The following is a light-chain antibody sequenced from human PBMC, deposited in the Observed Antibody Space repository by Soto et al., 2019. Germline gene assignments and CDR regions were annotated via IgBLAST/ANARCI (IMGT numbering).Light chain of an antibody. CDR3: QKSYSTLWK. Sequence: DIQMTQSPSSVSSAVGEIVTITFRASQVMSSWLAWYQQKPGKAPKLLIFAASTLQSGVPSRFSGSGSGTAFTLTISSLQPEDFATYYCQKSYSTLWKFGQGTKVDIK. CDR2: AAS. V-gene: IGKV1-12*01. J-gene: IGKJ1*01. CDR1: QVMSSW.